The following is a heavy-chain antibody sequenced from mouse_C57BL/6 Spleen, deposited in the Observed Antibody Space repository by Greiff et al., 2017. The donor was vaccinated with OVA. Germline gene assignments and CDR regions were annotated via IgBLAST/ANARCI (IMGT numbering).Heavy chain of an antibody. CDR2: IYPGDGDT. V-gene: IGHV1-80*01. CDR1: GYAFSSYW. J-gene: IGHJ2*01. Sequence: QVQLKQSGAELVKPGASVKISCKASGYAFSSYWMNWVKQRPGKGLEWIGQIYPGDGDTNYNGKFKGKATLTADKSSSTAYMQLSSLTSEDSAVYFCARWDTTVVADYWGQGTTLTVSS. D-gene: IGHD1-1*01. CDR3: ARWDTTVVADY.